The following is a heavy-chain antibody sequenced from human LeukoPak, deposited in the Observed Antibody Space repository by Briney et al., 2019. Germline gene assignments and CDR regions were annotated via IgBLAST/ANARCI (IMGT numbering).Heavy chain of an antibody. CDR1: GFTFSTCS. D-gene: IGHD5-24*01. Sequence: GGSLRLSCAASGFTFSTCSMKWVRQAPGKALEWVSSISGSSYHIYYADSVKGRFTISRDNANNLLYLQMNSLRAEDTAVYYCAKREDFDYWGQGTLVTVSS. V-gene: IGHV3-21*01. CDR3: AKREDFDY. J-gene: IGHJ4*02. CDR2: ISGSSYHI.